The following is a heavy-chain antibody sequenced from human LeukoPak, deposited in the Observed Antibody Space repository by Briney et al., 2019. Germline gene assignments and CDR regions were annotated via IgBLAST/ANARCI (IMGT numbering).Heavy chain of an antibody. D-gene: IGHD5-18*01. CDR1: GFTFSSYE. Sequence: GGSLRLSCAASGFTFSSYEMNWVRQAPGKGLEWVSYISSSGSTIYYADSVKGRFTISRDSAKNSLYLQMNSLRAEDTAVYYCARDQITAMVYYYFDYWGQGTLVTVSS. V-gene: IGHV3-48*03. J-gene: IGHJ4*02. CDR2: ISSSGSTI. CDR3: ARDQITAMVYYYFDY.